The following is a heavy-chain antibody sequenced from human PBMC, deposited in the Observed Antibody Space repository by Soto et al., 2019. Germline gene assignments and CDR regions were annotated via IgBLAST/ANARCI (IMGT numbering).Heavy chain of an antibody. D-gene: IGHD3-22*01. CDR1: GFTFSSYA. V-gene: IGHV3-30-3*01. CDR2: ISYDGSNK. CDR3: ARSPMIVVVLRWVPPGEGMDV. Sequence: GGSLRLSCAASGFTFSSYAMHWVRQAPGKGLEWVAVISYDGSNKYYADSVKGRFTISRDNSKNTLYLQMNSLRAEDTAVYYCARSPMIVVVLRWVPPGEGMDVWGQGTTVTVSS. J-gene: IGHJ6*02.